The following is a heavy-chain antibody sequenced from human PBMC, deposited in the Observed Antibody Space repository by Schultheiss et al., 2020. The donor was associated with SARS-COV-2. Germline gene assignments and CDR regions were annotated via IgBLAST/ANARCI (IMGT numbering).Heavy chain of an antibody. V-gene: IGHV4-59*12. CDR3: ARGEGPDIVVVVAATNWFDP. J-gene: IGHJ5*02. D-gene: IGHD2-15*01. CDR1: GGSISSYY. Sequence: SETLSLTCTVSGGSISSYYWSWIRQPPGKGLEWIGYIYYSGSTNYNPSLKSRVTISVDTSKNQFSLKLSSVTAADTAVYYCARGEGPDIVVVVAATNWFDPWGQGTLVTVSS. CDR2: IYYSGST.